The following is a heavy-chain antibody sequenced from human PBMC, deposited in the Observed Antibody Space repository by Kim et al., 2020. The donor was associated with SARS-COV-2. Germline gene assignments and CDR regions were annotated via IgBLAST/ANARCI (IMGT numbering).Heavy chain of an antibody. CDR1: GHFFTRDS. D-gene: IGHD3-16*01. J-gene: IGHJ4*02. V-gene: IGHV1-3*01. Sequence: ASVKVSCKTSGHFFTRDSIHWVRQAPGQGLEWMGGIDCGNGNTIYSQKFQGRVTFTTDTSASTAYMELSFLRSEDSAVYYCLGGFYFDYWGRGSLVTVFS. CDR3: LGGFYFDY. CDR2: IDCGNGNT.